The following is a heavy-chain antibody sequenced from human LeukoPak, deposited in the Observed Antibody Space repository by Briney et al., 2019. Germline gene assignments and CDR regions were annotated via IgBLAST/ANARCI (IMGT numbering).Heavy chain of an antibody. Sequence: SETLSLTCTVSGGSMNSYYWSWIRQPPGKGLEWIGYIYYSGSTNYNPSLKSRVTISVDTSKNQFSLKLSSVTAADTAVYYCARHTLVAASSFDCWGQGTLVTVSS. V-gene: IGHV4-59*08. CDR3: ARHTLVAASSFDC. D-gene: IGHD2-15*01. J-gene: IGHJ4*02. CDR1: GGSMNSYY. CDR2: IYYSGST.